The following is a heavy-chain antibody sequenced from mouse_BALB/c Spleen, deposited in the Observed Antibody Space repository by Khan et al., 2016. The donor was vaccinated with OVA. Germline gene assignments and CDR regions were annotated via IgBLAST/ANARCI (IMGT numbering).Heavy chain of an antibody. CDR2: INPSNGYT. CDR1: GYTFTSYT. CDR3: VRDGAYHRNDGWFAY. V-gene: IGHV1-4*01. Sequence: VKLLESGAELARPGASVKMSCKASGYTFTSYTIHWIKLRPGQGLEWIGYINPSNGYTNYNQKFKDKATLTADKSSTTAYMQLSSLTSDDSAVYNGVRDGAYHRNDGWFAYWGQGTLVTVSA. J-gene: IGHJ3*01. D-gene: IGHD2-14*01.